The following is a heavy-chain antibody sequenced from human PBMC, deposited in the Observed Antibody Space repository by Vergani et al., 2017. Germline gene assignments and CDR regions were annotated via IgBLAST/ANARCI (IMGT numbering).Heavy chain of an antibody. V-gene: IGHV4-39*07. CDR2: IYYSGST. CDR3: ARQSTFGGVNNHYMDV. Sequence: QLQLQESGPGLVKPSETLSLTCTVSGGSISSSSYYWGWIRQPPGKGLEWIGSIYYSGSTNYNPSLKSRVTISLDTSKNQFSLKLSSVTAADTAVYHCARQSTFGGVNNHYMDVWGKGTTVTVSS. CDR1: GGSISSSSYY. J-gene: IGHJ6*03. D-gene: IGHD3-16*01.